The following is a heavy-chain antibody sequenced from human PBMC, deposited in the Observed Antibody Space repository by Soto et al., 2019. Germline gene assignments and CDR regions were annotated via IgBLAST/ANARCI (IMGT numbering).Heavy chain of an antibody. CDR1: GGTFSSYA. CDR3: ARGAATGPHYYYYGMDV. CDR2: IIPIFGTA. Sequence: GASGKVSCKASGGTFSSYAISWVRQAPGQGLEWMGGIIPIFGTANYAQKFQGRVTITADESTSTAYMELSSLRSEDTAVYYCARGAATGPHYYYYGMDVWGQGTTVTVSS. V-gene: IGHV1-69*13. D-gene: IGHD1-26*01. J-gene: IGHJ6*02.